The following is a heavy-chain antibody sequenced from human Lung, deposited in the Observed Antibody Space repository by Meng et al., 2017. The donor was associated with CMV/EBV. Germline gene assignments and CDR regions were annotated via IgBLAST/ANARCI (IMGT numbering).Heavy chain of an antibody. V-gene: IGHV1-2*02. CDR3: AREGLVGDLRYFDL. CDR1: GYCFTDYH. Sequence: QLVVFGVEVKKPGASGKFSCKGYGYCFTDYHLHWGQQGPGQGLEWMGWMNPTSGGANYAQKFQGRVTMTRDTSISTAYMELSRLRSDDTAVYYCAREGLVGDLRYFDLWGRGTLVTVSS. J-gene: IGHJ2*01. CDR2: MNPTSGGA. D-gene: IGHD3-16*01.